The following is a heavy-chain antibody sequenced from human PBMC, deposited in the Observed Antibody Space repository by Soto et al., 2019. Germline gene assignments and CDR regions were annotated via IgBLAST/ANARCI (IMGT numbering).Heavy chain of an antibody. D-gene: IGHD3-10*01. CDR2: ISGSGGST. CDR1: GFTFSSYA. J-gene: IGHJ4*02. Sequence: GGSLRLSCAASGFTFSSYAMSWVRQAPGKGLEWVSAISGSGGSTYYADSVKGRFTISRDNSKNTLYLQMNSLRAEDTAVYYCAKDPPSYGSGSYYMFDYWGQGTLVTVSS. V-gene: IGHV3-23*01. CDR3: AKDPPSYGSGSYYMFDY.